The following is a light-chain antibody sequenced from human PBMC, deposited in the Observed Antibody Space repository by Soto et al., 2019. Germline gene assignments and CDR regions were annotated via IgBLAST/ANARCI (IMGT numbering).Light chain of an antibody. CDR3: SSYTSSTTYV. V-gene: IGLV2-14*01. J-gene: IGLJ1*01. CDR2: EVS. CDR1: SSDVGRYNY. Sequence: QSALTQPASGSGSPGQSITISCTGTSSDVGRYNYVSWYQQHPGKAPKLMIYEVSNRPSGVSDRFSGSKSGNTASLTISGLQAEDEADYYCSSYTSSTTYVFGTGTKVTVL.